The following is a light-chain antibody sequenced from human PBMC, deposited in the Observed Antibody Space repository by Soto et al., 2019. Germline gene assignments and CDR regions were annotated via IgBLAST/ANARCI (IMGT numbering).Light chain of an antibody. Sequence: QSALTQPASVSGSPGQSITISCTGTDSDVGGYNYVSWYQHHPGNAPKVMIYNVSYRPSGVSNRFSGSKSGNTASLTISGLQAEDEADDYCSSYTPNGVGVFGGGTKLTVL. J-gene: IGLJ2*01. CDR2: NVS. V-gene: IGLV2-14*03. CDR3: SSYTPNGVGV. CDR1: DSDVGGYNY.